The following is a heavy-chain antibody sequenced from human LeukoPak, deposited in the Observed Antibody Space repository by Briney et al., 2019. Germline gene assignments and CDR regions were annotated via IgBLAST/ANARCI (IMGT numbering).Heavy chain of an antibody. CDR1: GYTLTELS. Sequence: ASVKVSCKVSGYTLTELSMRWVRQAPGKGLEWMGGFDPEDGETIYAQKFQGRVTMTRDTSISTAYMELSRLRSDDTAVYYCARARLGYCSSTSCYAEVGFDYWGQGTLVTVSS. CDR3: ARARLGYCSSTSCYAEVGFDY. J-gene: IGHJ4*02. CDR2: FDPEDGET. D-gene: IGHD2-2*01. V-gene: IGHV1-24*01.